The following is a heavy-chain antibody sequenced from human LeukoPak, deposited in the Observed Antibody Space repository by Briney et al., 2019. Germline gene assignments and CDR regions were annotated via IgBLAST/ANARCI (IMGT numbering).Heavy chain of an antibody. CDR1: GFTLSSYA. CDR3: AKAPVTTCSGAYCYPFDY. CDR2: ISVSGNT. J-gene: IGHJ4*02. Sequence: GGTLRLSCAASGFTLSSYAMSWVRQAPGKGLELVSAISVSGNTYHADSVKGRFTISRDSSKNTLYLQMNRLRAEGAAVYYCAKAPVTTCSGAYCYPFDYWGQGTLVTVSS. V-gene: IGHV3-23*01. D-gene: IGHD2-15*01.